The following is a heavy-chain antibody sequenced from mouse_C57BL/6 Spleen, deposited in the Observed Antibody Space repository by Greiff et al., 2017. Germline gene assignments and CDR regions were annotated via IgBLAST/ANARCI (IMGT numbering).Heavy chain of an antibody. CDR2: IDPETGGT. J-gene: IGHJ2*01. CDR1: GYTFTDYE. CDR3: TRWNYYGGPYYFDY. D-gene: IGHD1-1*02. Sequence: QVQLQQSGAELVRPGASVTLSCKASGYTFTDYEMHWVQQTPVHGLEWIGAIDPETGGTAYNQKFKGKARLTADKSSSTAYMELRSLTSVGSAVYYCTRWNYYGGPYYFDYWGQGTTLTVSS. V-gene: IGHV1-15*01.